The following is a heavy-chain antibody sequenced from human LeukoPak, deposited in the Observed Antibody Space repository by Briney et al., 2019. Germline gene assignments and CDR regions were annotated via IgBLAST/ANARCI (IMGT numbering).Heavy chain of an antibody. CDR1: GFTFSSYW. V-gene: IGHV3-74*01. Sequence: PGGSLRLSCAASGFTFSSYWMHWVRHAPGKGLVWVSRINSDGSSTSYADSVKGRFTISRDNAKNTLYLQMNSLRAEDTAVYYCAREDSWFGELSTFDYWGQGTLVTVSS. J-gene: IGHJ4*02. CDR3: AREDSWFGELSTFDY. CDR2: INSDGSST. D-gene: IGHD3-10*01.